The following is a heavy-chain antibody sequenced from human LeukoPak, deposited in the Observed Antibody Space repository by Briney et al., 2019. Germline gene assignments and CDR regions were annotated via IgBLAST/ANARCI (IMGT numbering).Heavy chain of an antibody. V-gene: IGHV3-23*01. D-gene: IGHD3-22*01. J-gene: IGHJ4*02. CDR1: GFTFSSYA. CDR3: AKDSSDYYDSSGYWD. CDR2: ISGSGGST. Sequence: GGSLRLSCAASGFTFSSYAMSWVRQAPGKGLEWVSAISGSGGSTYYADSVKGRFTISRDNSKNTLYLQMNSLRAEDTAVYYCAKDSSDYYDSSGYWDWGQGTLVTVPS.